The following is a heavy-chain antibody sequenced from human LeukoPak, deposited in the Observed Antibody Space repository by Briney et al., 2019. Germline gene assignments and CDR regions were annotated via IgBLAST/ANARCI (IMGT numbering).Heavy chain of an antibody. J-gene: IGHJ4*02. V-gene: IGHV1-2*02. CDR1: GYTFTGYY. Sequence: GASVKVSCKASGYTFTGYYMHWVRQAPGQGLEWMGWINPNSGGTNYAQKFQGRVTMTRDKSISTAYMELSRLRSDDTAVYYCARKGRSSSWAFDYWGQGTLVTVSS. D-gene: IGHD6-13*01. CDR3: ARKGRSSSWAFDY. CDR2: INPNSGGT.